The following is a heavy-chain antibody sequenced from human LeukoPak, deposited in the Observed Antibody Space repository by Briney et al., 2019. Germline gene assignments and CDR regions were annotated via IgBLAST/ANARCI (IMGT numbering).Heavy chain of an antibody. J-gene: IGHJ4*02. CDR1: GFTFSSFS. CDR3: ARDLTTYYYGSGSGR. V-gene: IGHV3-21*01. Sequence: GGSLRLSCAASGFTFSSFSMNWVRQAPGKGLEWVSSISTSSSYIYYADSVKGRFTISRDNAKNSLYLQMNSLRAEDTAVYYCARDLTTYYYGSGSGRWGQGTLVTVSS. CDR2: ISTSSSYI. D-gene: IGHD3-10*01.